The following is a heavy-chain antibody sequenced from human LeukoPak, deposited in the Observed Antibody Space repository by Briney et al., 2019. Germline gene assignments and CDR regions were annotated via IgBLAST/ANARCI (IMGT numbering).Heavy chain of an antibody. CDR3: ATSHDSAGNT. V-gene: IGHV3-7*01. D-gene: IGHD2-15*01. CDR2: IIRDGSAK. Sequence: GGSLRLSCAASGFTFSSYWMSWVRQAPGKGLEWVANIIRDGSAKYYVDSVKGRFTISRDNAKNSLYLQMSSLRVEDTAVYYCATSHDSAGNTWGQGTLVTVSS. CDR1: GFTFSSYW. J-gene: IGHJ5*01.